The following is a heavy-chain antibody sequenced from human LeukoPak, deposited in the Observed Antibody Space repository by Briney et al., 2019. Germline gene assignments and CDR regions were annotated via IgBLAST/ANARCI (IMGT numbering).Heavy chain of an antibody. CDR2: INPNSGGT. Sequence: ASVKVSCKASGYTFTGYDMDWVRQAPGQGLEWMGWINPNSGGTNYAQKFQGRVTMTRDTSISTAYMELSRLRSEDMAVYYCARVRKVQLLWFGELFDYWGQGTLVTVSS. D-gene: IGHD3-10*01. CDR3: ARVRKVQLLWFGELFDY. CDR1: GYTFTGYD. V-gene: IGHV1-2*02. J-gene: IGHJ4*02.